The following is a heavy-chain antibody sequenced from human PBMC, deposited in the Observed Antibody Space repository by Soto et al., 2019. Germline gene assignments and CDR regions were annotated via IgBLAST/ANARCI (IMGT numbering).Heavy chain of an antibody. J-gene: IGHJ5*02. V-gene: IGHV4-30-4*01. D-gene: IGHD3-22*01. CDR2: IYYSWST. CDR3: ARLHGDYYDSSGYYAIRWFDP. CDR1: DGTIISGDCH. Sequence: SETQSLTCAVSDGTIISGDCHWSWIPKPPGEVLEWIGYIYYSWSTYYNPSLKSRVNISVATSKNQFSLKLRSVTAADTAVYYCARLHGDYYDSSGYYAIRWFDPWGQGTLVTVSS.